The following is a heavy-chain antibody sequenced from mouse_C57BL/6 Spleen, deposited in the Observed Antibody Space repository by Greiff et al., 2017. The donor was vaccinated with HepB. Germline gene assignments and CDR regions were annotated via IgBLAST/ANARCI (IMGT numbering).Heavy chain of an antibody. V-gene: IGHV2-9-1*01. D-gene: IGHD1-1*01. CDR3: ARALGYGSSYGYFDV. J-gene: IGHJ1*03. CDR1: GFSLTSYA. Sequence: VKLVESGPGLVAPSQSLSITCTVSGFSLTSYAISWVRQPPGKGLEWLGVIWTGGGTNYNSALKSRLSISKDNSKSQVFLKMNSLQTDDTARYYCARALGYGSSYGYFDVWGTGTTVTVSS. CDR2: IWTGGGT.